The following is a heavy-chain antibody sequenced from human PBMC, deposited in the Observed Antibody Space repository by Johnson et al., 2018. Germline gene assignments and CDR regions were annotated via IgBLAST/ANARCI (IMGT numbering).Heavy chain of an antibody. J-gene: IGHJ6*03. CDR3: AGGHCSSTSCYDYYYYYMDV. CDR2: VYYSGST. CDR1: GGSISSYY. V-gene: IGHV4-59*12. D-gene: IGHD2-2*01. Sequence: QVQLQESGPGLVKXSETLSLTCTVSGGSISSYYWKWIRQPPGKGLNWIGYVYYSGSTYYNPSPKSRVTISVDTSKNQFSLKLSSVTAADTAVYYCAGGHCSSTSCYDYYYYYMDVWGKGTTVTVSS.